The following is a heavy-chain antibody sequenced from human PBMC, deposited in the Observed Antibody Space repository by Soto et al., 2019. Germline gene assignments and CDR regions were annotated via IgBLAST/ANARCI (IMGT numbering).Heavy chain of an antibody. CDR3: VREDDGGDRDYYGLDV. D-gene: IGHD2-21*02. CDR1: GGSISIGGYY. CDR2: IYYSGST. V-gene: IGHV4-30-4*08. Sequence: PSETLSLTCTVSGGSISIGGYYWSWIRQHPGKGLEWIGYIYYSGSTYYNPSLQSRLSISVDTSKNLFSLKLTSVTAADTAVYYCVREDDGGDRDYYGLDVWGQGTTVTVSS. J-gene: IGHJ6*02.